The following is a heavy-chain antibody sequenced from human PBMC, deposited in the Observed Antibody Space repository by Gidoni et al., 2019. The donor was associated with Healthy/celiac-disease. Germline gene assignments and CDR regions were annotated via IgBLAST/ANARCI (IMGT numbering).Heavy chain of an antibody. J-gene: IGHJ5*02. CDR1: GASISVYY. CDR3: AGCSEGDYANWFDP. Sequence: VELQESGPGLEKPSETLALTCDVSGASISVYYWSWIRQPPGKGLEWIGYIYYSGSTNYNPSLKSRVTISVDTSKNQFSLKLSSVTAADTAVYYCAGCSEGDYANWFDPWGQGTLVTVSS. CDR2: IYYSGST. D-gene: IGHD4-17*01. V-gene: IGHV4-59*01.